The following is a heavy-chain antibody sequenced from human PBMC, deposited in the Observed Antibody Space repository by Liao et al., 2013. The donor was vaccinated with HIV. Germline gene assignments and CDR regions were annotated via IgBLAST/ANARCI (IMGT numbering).Heavy chain of an antibody. CDR3: ARWSNGRFGARDAFDV. Sequence: QVQLQESGPGLVKPSETLSLTCSVSGGSISSYHWSWIRQPVGKGLEWIGRIHGSGSTNYNPSLKRRVSISVDTSKNRFFLMLNSVTAADTAVYYCARWSNGRFGARDAFDVWGQGTVVTVSS. D-gene: IGHD3-3*01. CDR1: GGSISSYH. J-gene: IGHJ3*01. CDR2: IHGSGST. V-gene: IGHV4-4*07.